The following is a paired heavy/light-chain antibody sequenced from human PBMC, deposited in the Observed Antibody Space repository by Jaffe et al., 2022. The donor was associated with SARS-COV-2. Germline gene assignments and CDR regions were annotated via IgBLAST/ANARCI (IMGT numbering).Heavy chain of an antibody. CDR3: ARDSDHDRSHTDDYGMDV. CDR1: GFTFSSFG. D-gene: IGHD3-22*01. J-gene: IGHJ6*02. CDR2: IWNDGSNK. Sequence: QVQLVESGGGVVQPGRSLRLSCAASGFTFSSFGMHWVRQAPGKGLEWVAVIWNDGSNKYHADSVKGRFTISRDNSKNTLFLQMNSLRAEDTAVYYCARDSDHDRSHTDDYGMDVWGQGTTVTVSS. V-gene: IGHV3-33*01.
Light chain of an antibody. CDR3: VLYMGSGIWV. V-gene: IGLV8-61*01. Sequence: QTVVTQEPSFSVSPGGTVTLTCGLSSGSVSTSYYPSWYQRTPGQAPRTLIYSTNTRSSGVPDRFSGSILGNKAALTITGARADDESDYYCVLYMGSGIWVFGGGTKLTVL. J-gene: IGLJ3*02. CDR1: SGSVSTSYY. CDR2: STN.